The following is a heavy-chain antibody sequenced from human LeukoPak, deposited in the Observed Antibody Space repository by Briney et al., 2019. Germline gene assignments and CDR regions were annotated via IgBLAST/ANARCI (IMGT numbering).Heavy chain of an antibody. CDR2: TSYDGSNK. CDR1: GFTFSSYG. V-gene: IGHV3-30*18. J-gene: IGHJ4*02. CDR3: AKDGIVVSYFDY. D-gene: IGHD3-22*01. Sequence: PGRSLRLSCAASGFTFSSYGMHWARQAPGKGLEWVAITSYDGSNKYYADSVKGRFTISRDNSKNTLYLQMNSLRAEDTAMYYCAKDGIVVSYFDYWGQGTLVTVSS.